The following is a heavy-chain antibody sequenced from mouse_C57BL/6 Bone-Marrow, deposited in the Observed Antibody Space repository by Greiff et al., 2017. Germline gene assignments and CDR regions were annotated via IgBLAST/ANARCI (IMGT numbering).Heavy chain of an antibody. CDR3: ARSYDYDDYTMDD. Sequence: QVQLQQPGAELVKPGASVKLSCKASGYTFTNYWMHWVKQRPGQGLEWIGMMHPNGGSPDYNEKFKSEATLSVDKSSRTAYMELISLTSEDSAIYYCARSYDYDDYTMDDWGQGTSVTVSS. V-gene: IGHV1-64*01. J-gene: IGHJ4*01. CDR1: GYTFTNYW. D-gene: IGHD2-4*01. CDR2: MHPNGGSP.